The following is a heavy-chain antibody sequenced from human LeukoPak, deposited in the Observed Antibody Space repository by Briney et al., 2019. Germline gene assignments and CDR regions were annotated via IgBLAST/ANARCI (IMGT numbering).Heavy chain of an antibody. V-gene: IGHV4-39*07. CDR3: ASAIWFGESPFDY. D-gene: IGHD3-10*01. Sequence: SETLSLTCTVSGGSISSSSYYWGWIRQPPGKGLEWIGSIYYSGSTHYNPSLKSRVTISVDTSKNQFSLKLSSVTAADTAVYYCASAIWFGESPFDYWGQGTLVTVSS. CDR2: IYYSGST. CDR1: GGSISSSSYY. J-gene: IGHJ4*02.